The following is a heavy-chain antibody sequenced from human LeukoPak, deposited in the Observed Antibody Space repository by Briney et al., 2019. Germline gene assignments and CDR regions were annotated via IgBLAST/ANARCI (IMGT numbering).Heavy chain of an antibody. CDR1: GFTFSSYA. Sequence: PGGSLRLSCAASGFTFSSYAMSWVRHAPGKGLEWVSAISGSGGSTYYADSVKGRFTISRDNSKNTLYLQMNSLRAEDTAVYYCAKDYIYDSSGYYPVFDYWGQGTLVTVSS. V-gene: IGHV3-23*01. CDR2: ISGSGGST. CDR3: AKDYIYDSSGYYPVFDY. D-gene: IGHD3-22*01. J-gene: IGHJ4*02.